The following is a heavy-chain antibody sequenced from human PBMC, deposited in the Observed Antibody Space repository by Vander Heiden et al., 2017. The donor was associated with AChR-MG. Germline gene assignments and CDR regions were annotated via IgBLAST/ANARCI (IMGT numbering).Heavy chain of an antibody. CDR1: GYTFITYY. J-gene: IGHJ5*01. CDR3: ARGDQGGGSTWFDS. Sequence: HVQLVQSGAEVKKPGASVKLSCNTSGYTFITYYIHWVRQAPGRSLDWMGMINPSGGSTTYAQNFQGRLSMTRDTSTSTVYMELSSLRSDDTAVFYCARGDQGGGSTWFDSWGQGTLVSVSS. V-gene: IGHV1-46*01. CDR2: INPSGGST. D-gene: IGHD2-2*01.